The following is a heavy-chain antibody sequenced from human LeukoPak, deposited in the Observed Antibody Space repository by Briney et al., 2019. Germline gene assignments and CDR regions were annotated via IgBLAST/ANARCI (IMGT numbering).Heavy chain of an antibody. CDR2: IGSDNKP. Sequence: PGGSLRLSCEVSGFTFSAYAITCVRHAPAGGREWVSSIGSDNKPHYSESVKGRFAISRANPKNTLFLQPNSLRAEDTALYYCARDLDYYVAMDVWGKGTTVTVSS. V-gene: IGHV3-23*01. CDR3: ARDLDYYVAMDV. CDR1: GFTFSAYA. D-gene: IGHD3-10*02. J-gene: IGHJ6*04.